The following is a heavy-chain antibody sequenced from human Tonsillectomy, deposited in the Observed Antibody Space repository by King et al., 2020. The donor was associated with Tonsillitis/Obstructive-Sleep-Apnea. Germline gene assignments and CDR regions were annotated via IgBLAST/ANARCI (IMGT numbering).Heavy chain of an antibody. V-gene: IGHV3-23*04. J-gene: IGHJ6*03. D-gene: IGHD3-3*01. CDR1: GFTFSSYA. Sequence: DVQLVESGGGLVQPGGSLRLSCAASGFTFSSYAMSWVRQAPGKGLEWVSAISGSGGSPYYAASVKGRFTISRDNSKNTLYLQMNSLRAEDTAVYYCAKEQDYDFCSGSYYYMDVWGKGTTVTVSS. CDR2: ISGSGGSP. CDR3: AKEQDYDFCSGSYYYMDV.